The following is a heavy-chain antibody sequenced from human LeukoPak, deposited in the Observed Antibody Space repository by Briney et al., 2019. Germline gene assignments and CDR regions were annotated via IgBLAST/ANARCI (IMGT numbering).Heavy chain of an antibody. CDR2: IYYSGNT. D-gene: IGHD2-2*01. CDR1: GGSISSYY. Sequence: SETLSLTCTVSGGSISSYYWSWIRQPPGKGLEWIGYIYYSGNTNYNPSLKSRVTISVDTSKNQFSLKLNSVTAADTAVYYCASFSQLPGGYFQHWGQGTLVTVSS. V-gene: IGHV4-59*01. J-gene: IGHJ1*01. CDR3: ASFSQLPGGYFQH.